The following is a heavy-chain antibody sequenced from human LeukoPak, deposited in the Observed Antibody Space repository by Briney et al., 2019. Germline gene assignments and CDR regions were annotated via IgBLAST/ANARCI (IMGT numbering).Heavy chain of an antibody. CDR2: INHSGST. CDR3: ARVRITIFGVVIMGLDY. V-gene: IGHV4-34*01. CDR1: GGSISSYY. J-gene: IGHJ4*02. D-gene: IGHD3-3*01. Sequence: PSETLSLTCTVSGGSISSYYWSWIRQPAGKGLEWIGEINHSGSTNYNPSLKSRVTISVDTSKNQFSLKLSSVTAADTAVYYCARVRITIFGVVIMGLDYWGQGTLVTVSS.